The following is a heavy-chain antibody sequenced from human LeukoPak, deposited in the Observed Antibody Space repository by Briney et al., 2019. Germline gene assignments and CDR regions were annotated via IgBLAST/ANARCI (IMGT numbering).Heavy chain of an antibody. D-gene: IGHD5-12*01. Sequence: GESLKISCKGSGYRFTRYWIGWVRQMTGKGLEWMGIIYPGDYDTRYSPSFQGQVTISADKSISTAYLQWSSLKASDTAMYYCARHETGWLQVDYWGQGTLVTVSS. CDR1: GYRFTRYW. CDR2: IYPGDYDT. J-gene: IGHJ4*02. CDR3: ARHETGWLQVDY. V-gene: IGHV5-51*01.